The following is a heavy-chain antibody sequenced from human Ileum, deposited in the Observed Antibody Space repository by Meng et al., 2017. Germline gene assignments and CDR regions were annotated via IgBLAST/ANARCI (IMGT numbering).Heavy chain of an antibody. D-gene: IGHD4-11*01. V-gene: IGHV4-34*01. CDR2: ISRSGTT. CDR1: GGSFSTYY. J-gene: IGHJ4*02. Sequence: VQPQKWGAGLLKPSETLSLTCAIGGGSFSTYYWSWIRQPPGKGLEWIGEISRSGTTNYNPSLKSRVTISVDTSKNQFSLTVTSVTAADSALYYCARSGVTTVTYLDWGQGTLVTVSS. CDR3: ARSGVTTVTYLD.